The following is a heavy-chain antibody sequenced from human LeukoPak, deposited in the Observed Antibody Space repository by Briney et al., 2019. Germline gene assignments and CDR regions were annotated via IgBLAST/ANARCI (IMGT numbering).Heavy chain of an antibody. D-gene: IGHD1-26*01. CDR1: GGSISSYY. Sequence: SETLSLTCTVSGGSISSYYWSWIRQPPGKGLEWIGYIYYGGSTNYNPSLKSRVTISVDTSKNQFSLKLSSVTAADTAVYYCARSDGGATVHFDYWGQGTLVTVSS. J-gene: IGHJ4*02. CDR3: ARSDGGATVHFDY. CDR2: IYYGGST. V-gene: IGHV4-59*01.